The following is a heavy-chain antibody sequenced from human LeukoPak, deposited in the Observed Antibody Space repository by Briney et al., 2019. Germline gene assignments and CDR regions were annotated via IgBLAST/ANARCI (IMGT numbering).Heavy chain of an antibody. CDR1: DYTFTNYG. J-gene: IGHJ4*02. CDR3: ARDRDVVVIAAPGY. D-gene: IGHD2-15*01. Sequence: ASVKVSCKGFDYTFTNYGVSWVRQARGQGLEWIGWISGSNGNTNYAQKFQGRGTMTTDTSTRTAYMELRSLRSDDTALYYCARDRDVVVIAAPGYWGQGTLVTVSS. CDR2: ISGSNGNT. V-gene: IGHV1-18*01.